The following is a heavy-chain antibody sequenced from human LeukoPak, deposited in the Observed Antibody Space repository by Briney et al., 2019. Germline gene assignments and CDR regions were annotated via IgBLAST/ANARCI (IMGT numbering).Heavy chain of an antibody. D-gene: IGHD2-15*01. Sequence: SETLSLTCTVSGGSISSYYWSWIRQPPGKGLEWIGYIYYSGSTNYNPSLKSRVTISVDASKNQFSLKLSSVTAADTAVYYCARTGSRYCSGGSCSYSDYWGQGTLVTVSS. CDR2: IYYSGST. CDR1: GGSISSYY. CDR3: ARTGSRYCSGGSCSYSDY. V-gene: IGHV4-59*01. J-gene: IGHJ4*02.